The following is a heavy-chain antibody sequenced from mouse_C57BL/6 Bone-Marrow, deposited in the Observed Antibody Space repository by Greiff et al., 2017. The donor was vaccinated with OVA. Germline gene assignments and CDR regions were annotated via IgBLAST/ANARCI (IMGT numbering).Heavy chain of an antibody. J-gene: IGHJ2*01. D-gene: IGHD2-4*01. V-gene: IGHV1-54*01. CDR2: INPGSGGT. CDR3: ARLYDYDDGLDY. CDR1: GYAFTNYL. Sequence: VQLQESGAELVRPGTSVKVSCKASGYAFTNYLIEWVKQRPGQGLEWIGVINPGSGGTNYNEKFKGKATLTADKSSSTAYMQLSSLTSEDSAVYFCARLYDYDDGLDYWGQGTTLTVSS.